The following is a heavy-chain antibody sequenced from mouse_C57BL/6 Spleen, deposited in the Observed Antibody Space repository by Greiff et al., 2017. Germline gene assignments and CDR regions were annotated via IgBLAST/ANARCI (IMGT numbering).Heavy chain of an antibody. CDR1: GYTFTSYG. CDR3: AREGYCGSSPFAY. D-gene: IGHD1-1*01. Sequence: QVQLQQSGAELARPGASVKLSCKASGYTFTSYGISWVKQRTGQGLEWIGEIYPRSGNTYYNEKFKGKATLTADKSSSTAYMELRSLTSENSAVYFGAREGYCGSSPFAYWGQGTLVTVSA. CDR2: IYPRSGNT. J-gene: IGHJ3*01. V-gene: IGHV1-81*01.